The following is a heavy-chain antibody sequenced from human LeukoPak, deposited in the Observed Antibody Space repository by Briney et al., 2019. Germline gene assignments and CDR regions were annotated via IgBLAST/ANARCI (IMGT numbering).Heavy chain of an antibody. V-gene: IGHV3-30*18. D-gene: IGHD3-10*01. CDR2: ISYDGSNK. Sequence: GRSLRLSCAASGFTFSSYGMHWVRQAPGKGLEWVAVISYDGSNKYYADSVKGRFTISRDNSKNTLYLQMNSLRAEDTAVYYCAKDVTITMVRGVIDYWGQGTLVTVSS. CDR1: GFTFSSYG. J-gene: IGHJ4*02. CDR3: AKDVTITMVRGVIDY.